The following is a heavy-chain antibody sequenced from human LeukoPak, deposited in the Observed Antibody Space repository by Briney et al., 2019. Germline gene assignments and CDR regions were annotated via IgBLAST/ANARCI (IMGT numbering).Heavy chain of an antibody. Sequence: PGRSLRLSCAASGFTFSSYAMHWVRQAPGKGLEWVAVISYDGSNKYYADSVKGRFTISRDNSKNTLYLQMNSLRAEDTAVYYCTTLRLRWLDFDYWGQGTLVTVSS. CDR1: GFTFSSYA. CDR2: ISYDGSNK. CDR3: TTLRLRWLDFDY. J-gene: IGHJ4*02. D-gene: IGHD6-19*01. V-gene: IGHV3-30-3*01.